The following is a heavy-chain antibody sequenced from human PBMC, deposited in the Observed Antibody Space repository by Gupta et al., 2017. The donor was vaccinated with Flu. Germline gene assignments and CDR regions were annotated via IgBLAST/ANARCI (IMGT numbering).Heavy chain of an antibody. D-gene: IGHD6-13*01. CDR3: ARVTPPRELIAAAGTFDY. CDR2: IYYSGST. CDR1: GGSISSGGYY. V-gene: IGHV4-31*03. Sequence: QVQLQESGPGLVKPSQTLSLTCTVSGGSISSGGYYWSWIRQHPGKGLEWIGYIYYSGSTYYNPSLKSRVTISVDTSKNQFSLKLSSVTAADTAVYYCARVTPPRELIAAAGTFDYWGQGTLVTVSS. J-gene: IGHJ4*02.